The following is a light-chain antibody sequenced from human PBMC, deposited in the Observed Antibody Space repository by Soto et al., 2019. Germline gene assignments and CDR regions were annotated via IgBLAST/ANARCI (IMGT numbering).Light chain of an antibody. CDR2: DVS. Sequence: QSALTQPASVSGSPGQSITISCSGTSSDVGGYNYVSWYQQHPGKAPQVMIYDVSNRPSGVSNRFSGSKSGNTASLIISGLQAEDEADYYCYSYTTSSNYVFGAGTKVTVL. CDR1: SSDVGGYNY. V-gene: IGLV2-14*01. J-gene: IGLJ1*01. CDR3: YSYTTSSNYV.